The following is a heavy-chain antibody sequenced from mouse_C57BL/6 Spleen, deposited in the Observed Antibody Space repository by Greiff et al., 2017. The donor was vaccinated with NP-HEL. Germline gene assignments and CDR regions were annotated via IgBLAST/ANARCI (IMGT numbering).Heavy chain of an antibody. V-gene: IGHV10-1*01. CDR1: GFSFNTYA. CDR3: VREGNAMDY. CDR2: IRSKSNNYAT. Sequence: EVQLVESGGGLVQPKGSLKLSCAASGFSFNTYAMNWVRQAPGKGLEWVARIRSKSNNYATYYADSVKDRFTISRDDSESMLYLQMNSLKTEDTSMYYCVREGNAMDYWGQGTSVTVSS. J-gene: IGHJ4*01.